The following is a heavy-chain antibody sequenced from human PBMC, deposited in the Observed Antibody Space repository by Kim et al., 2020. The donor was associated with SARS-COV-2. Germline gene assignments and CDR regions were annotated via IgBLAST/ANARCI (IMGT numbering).Heavy chain of an antibody. Sequence: GGSLRLSCAASGFTFSSYSMNWVRQAPGKGLEWVSSFIISIITIYYADSVKGRFTISRDNAKNSLYLQMNSLRPEDKAVYYCTRGPDIFPDILTGPYCWGQGTLVTVSS. J-gene: IGHJ4*02. V-gene: IGHV3-48*04. CDR1: GFTFSSYS. D-gene: IGHD3-9*01. CDR2: FIISIITI. CDR3: TRGPDIFPDILTGPYC.